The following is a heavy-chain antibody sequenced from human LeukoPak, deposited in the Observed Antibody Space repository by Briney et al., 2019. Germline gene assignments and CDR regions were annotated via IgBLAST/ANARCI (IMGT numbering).Heavy chain of an antibody. CDR2: IRYDGSNK. V-gene: IGHV3-30*02. D-gene: IGHD5-24*01. CDR1: GFNFRAYW. CDR3: AKVDGYNVGY. J-gene: IGHJ4*02. Sequence: GGSLRLSCTTSGFNFRAYWMGWVRQAPGRGLEWVAFIRYDGSNKHYADSVKGRFTISRDNSKNTLYLQMNSLRAEDTAVYYCAKVDGYNVGYWGQGTLVTVSS.